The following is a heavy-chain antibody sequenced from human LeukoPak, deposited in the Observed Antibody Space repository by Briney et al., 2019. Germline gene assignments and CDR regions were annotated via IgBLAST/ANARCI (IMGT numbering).Heavy chain of an antibody. Sequence: GESLKISCKGSGYSFTSYWIGWVRQMPGKGLEWMGIIYPDDSDTRYSPSFQGQVTISADKSISTAYLQWSSLRPSDTSMYYCARVIDSSATPAFDYWGQGTLVTASS. CDR3: ARVIDSSATPAFDY. V-gene: IGHV5-51*01. D-gene: IGHD6-19*01. CDR1: GYSFTSYW. J-gene: IGHJ4*02. CDR2: IYPDDSDT.